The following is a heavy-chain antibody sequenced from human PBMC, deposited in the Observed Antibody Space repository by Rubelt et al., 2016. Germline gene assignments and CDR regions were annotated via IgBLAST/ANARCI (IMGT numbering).Heavy chain of an antibody. CDR2: INPNTGEI. D-gene: IGHD6-25*01. Sequence: QVQLLQSGAEVQRPGASVKVSCKASGFTFTGYFINWVRQAPGQGLEWMGRINPNTGEINYSQKFHDRVTMTSDTYVSTADMELRSLRSDDTAVYYCASQGEQRGYWGQGTLVTVSS. V-gene: IGHV1-2*06. CDR1: GFTFTGYF. J-gene: IGHJ4*02. CDR3: ASQGEQRGY.